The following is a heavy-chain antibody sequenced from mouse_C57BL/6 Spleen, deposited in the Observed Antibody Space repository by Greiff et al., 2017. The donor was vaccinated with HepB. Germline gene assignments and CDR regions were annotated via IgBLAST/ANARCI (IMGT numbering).Heavy chain of an antibody. CDR2: IYPGDGDT. CDR1: GYAFSSYW. D-gene: IGHD4-1*01. J-gene: IGHJ2*01. V-gene: IGHV1-80*01. Sequence: QVQLKESGAELVKPGASVKISCKASGYAFSSYWMNWVKQRPGKGLEWIGQIYPGDGDTNYNGKFKGKATLTADKSSSTAYMQLSSLSSEDSAVYFCARGGSLTGTKCDYWGQGTTLTVSS. CDR3: ARGGSLTGTKCDY.